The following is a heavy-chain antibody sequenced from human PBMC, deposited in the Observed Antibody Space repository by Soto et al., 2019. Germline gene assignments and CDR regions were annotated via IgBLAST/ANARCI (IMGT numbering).Heavy chain of an antibody. V-gene: IGHV3-33*01. Sequence: QVQLVESGGGVVQPGRSLRLSCAASGFTFSSYGMHWVRQAPGKGLEWVAVIWYDGSNKYYADSVKGRFTISRDNSKNTLYLQMNSLRDEDTAVYYCARDRGPGYCSCGSCYSFDYWGQGTLVTVSS. D-gene: IGHD2-15*01. CDR1: GFTFSSYG. CDR3: ARDRGPGYCSCGSCYSFDY. CDR2: IWYDGSNK. J-gene: IGHJ4*02.